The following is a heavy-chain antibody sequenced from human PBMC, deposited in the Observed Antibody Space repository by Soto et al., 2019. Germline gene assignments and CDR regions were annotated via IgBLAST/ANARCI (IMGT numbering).Heavy chain of an antibody. Sequence: PSQTLSLTCAISGDSVSSNSAAWNWIRQSPSRGLEWLGRAYYRSKWFDEYAVSVRSRISINPDTSKNQFSLQLNSVTPEDTAVYYCARVLIYGDYSDYWGQGTLVTVSS. CDR2: AYYRSKWFD. D-gene: IGHD4-17*01. V-gene: IGHV6-1*01. CDR1: GDSVSSNSAA. J-gene: IGHJ4*02. CDR3: ARVLIYGDYSDY.